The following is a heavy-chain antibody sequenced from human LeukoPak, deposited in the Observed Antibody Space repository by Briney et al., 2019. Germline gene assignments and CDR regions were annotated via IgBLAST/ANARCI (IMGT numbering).Heavy chain of an antibody. D-gene: IGHD3-22*01. V-gene: IGHV1-18*01. J-gene: IGHJ4*02. CDR1: DYTFTNYG. CDR3: ARAPPGMIMGPGDY. CDR2: ISTHDGHT. Sequence: GASVKVSCKASDYTFTNYGITWVRQAPGQGLEWMGWISTHDGHTICAQDLQGRVTMTIDTSTTTAYMELRSLKSDDTAVYYCARAPPGMIMGPGDYWCQGALVIVSS.